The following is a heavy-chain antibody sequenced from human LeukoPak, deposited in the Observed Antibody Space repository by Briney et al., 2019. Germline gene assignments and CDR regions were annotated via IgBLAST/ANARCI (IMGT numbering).Heavy chain of an antibody. J-gene: IGHJ4*02. V-gene: IGHV4-34*01. CDR2: IYHSGST. CDR3: ARDRGTMAGQN. CDR1: GGSFSGYY. Sequence: ETSETLSLTCAVYGGSFSGYYWSWIRQPPGKGLEWIGYIYHSGSTYYNPSLKSRVTISVDRSKNQFSLKLSSVTAADTAVYYCARDRGTMAGQNWGQGTLVTVSS. D-gene: IGHD2-15*01.